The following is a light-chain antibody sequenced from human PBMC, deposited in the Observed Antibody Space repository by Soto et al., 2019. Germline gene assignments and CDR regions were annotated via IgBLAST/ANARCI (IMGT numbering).Light chain of an antibody. CDR2: DAS. CDR3: QPCSNCPWT. Sequence: EIVLTQSPATLSVPPGERATISCRASQSISMYLAWYQQKPGQAPRLLIYDASNRATSIPARFSGSESGTDFTLTISVLQPEDCEVYYCQPCSNCPWTFGQGTKVEIK. J-gene: IGKJ1*01. CDR1: QSISMY. V-gene: IGKV3-11*01.